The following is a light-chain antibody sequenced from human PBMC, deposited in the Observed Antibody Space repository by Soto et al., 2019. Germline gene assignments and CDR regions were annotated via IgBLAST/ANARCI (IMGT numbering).Light chain of an antibody. J-gene: IGKJ1*01. Sequence: EIVLTQSPATLSLSPGGRSTLSCRSSQSVSSSYLAWYQQKPGQAPRLLIYGASSRATGIPDRFSGSGSATDFTLTISRLEPEDFAVYYCQQYAASPRTFGQGTKVDI. CDR1: QSVSSSY. CDR3: QQYAASPRT. V-gene: IGKV3-20*01. CDR2: GAS.